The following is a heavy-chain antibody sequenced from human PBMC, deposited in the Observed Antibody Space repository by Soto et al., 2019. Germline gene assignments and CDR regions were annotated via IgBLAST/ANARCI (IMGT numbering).Heavy chain of an antibody. CDR2: MRNSGGT. J-gene: IGHJ3*02. D-gene: IGHD1-1*01. CDR1: GGSVNSGNYY. Sequence: SETLSLTCAVYGGSVNSGNYYWSWIRQPPGKGLEWIGEMRNSGGTHFNPSLKSRVIISVDTSKIQFSLKMSSVTAADTAFFYCARVERGPATTVVDAFDIWGPGTLVTVSS. CDR3: ARVERGPATTVVDAFDI. V-gene: IGHV4-61*01.